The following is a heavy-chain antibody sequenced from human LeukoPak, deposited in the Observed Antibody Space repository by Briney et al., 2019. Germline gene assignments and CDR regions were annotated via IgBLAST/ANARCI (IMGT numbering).Heavy chain of an antibody. CDR1: GYTFTSYD. Sequence: GASVKVSCKASGYTFTSYDINWVRQATGQGLEWMGWMNPNSGNTGYAQKFQGRVTMTRNTSISTAYMELSSLRSEDTAVYYCARVIDPILGGLGIAARPTNKYWYFDLWGRGTLVTVSS. CDR2: MNPNSGNT. D-gene: IGHD6-6*01. CDR3: ARVIDPILGGLGIAARPTNKYWYFDL. V-gene: IGHV1-8*01. J-gene: IGHJ2*01.